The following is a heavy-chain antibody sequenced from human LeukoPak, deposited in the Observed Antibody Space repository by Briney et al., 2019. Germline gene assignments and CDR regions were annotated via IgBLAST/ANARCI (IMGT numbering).Heavy chain of an antibody. D-gene: IGHD6-13*01. Sequence: GGSLRLSCAASGFTFDDYAMHWVRQAPGKGLEWVSVISWNSGSIGYADSVKGRFTISRDNAKNSLYLQMNGLRAEDTAVYYCARAPTLIIAAIGTASNYYALDVWGQGTTVTVSS. J-gene: IGHJ6*02. CDR1: GFTFDDYA. V-gene: IGHV3-9*01. CDR3: ARAPTLIIAAIGTASNYYALDV. CDR2: ISWNSGSI.